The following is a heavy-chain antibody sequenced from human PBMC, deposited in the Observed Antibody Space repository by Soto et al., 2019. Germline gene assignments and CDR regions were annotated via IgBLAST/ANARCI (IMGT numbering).Heavy chain of an antibody. V-gene: IGHV3-74*01. J-gene: IGHJ4*02. Sequence: GGSLRLSCAASGFTFSSYWMHWVRQAPGKGLVWVSRINSDGSSTSYADSVKGRFTISRDNAKNTLYLQMNSLRAEDTAVYYCARDRYYDSSGYYYVSPDYWGQGTLVTVSS. CDR3: ARDRYYDSSGYYYVSPDY. CDR1: GFTFSSYW. CDR2: INSDGSST. D-gene: IGHD3-22*01.